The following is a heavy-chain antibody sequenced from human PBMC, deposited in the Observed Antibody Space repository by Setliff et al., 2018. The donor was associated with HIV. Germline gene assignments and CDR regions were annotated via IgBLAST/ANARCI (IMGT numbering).Heavy chain of an antibody. CDR3: ARGDSGSYYTY. J-gene: IGHJ4*02. CDR1: GVSISSYY. D-gene: IGHD1-26*01. CDR2: IYSSGST. Sequence: KTSETLSLTCTVSGVSISSYYWSWIRQPAGKGLEWIGRIYSSGSTNYNPSLKSRVTMSVDTSKHQFSQKLSSVTAADTAVYYCARGDSGSYYTYWGQGTLVTVSS. V-gene: IGHV4-4*07.